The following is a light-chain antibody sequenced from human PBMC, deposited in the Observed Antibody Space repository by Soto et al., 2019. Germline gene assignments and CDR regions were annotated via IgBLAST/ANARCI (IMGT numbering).Light chain of an antibody. CDR3: HQYATSPRT. J-gene: IGKJ1*01. V-gene: IGKV3-20*01. CDR1: QSVSSN. CDR2: GAS. Sequence: TQSPATVSVSQGERATLSCRASQSVSSNLAWYQQKPGQAPRLLIYGASSRATGIPDGFSGSGSGTDFNLTVNRLAPEDFAVYYCHQYATSPRTFGHGTKV.